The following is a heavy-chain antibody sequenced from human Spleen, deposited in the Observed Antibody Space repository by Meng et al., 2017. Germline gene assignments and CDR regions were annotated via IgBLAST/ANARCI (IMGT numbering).Heavy chain of an antibody. J-gene: IGHJ4*02. D-gene: IGHD4-11*01. V-gene: IGHV4-34*01. Sequence: QVGAGLVTPSETLSLTCVVSGGSFSDYYWSWIRQPPGKGLEWIGEINHSGSNNYNPSLESRATISVDTSQNNLSLKLSSVTAADSAVYYCARGPTTMAHDFDYWGQGTLVTVSS. CDR1: GGSFSDYY. CDR2: INHSGSN. CDR3: ARGPTTMAHDFDY.